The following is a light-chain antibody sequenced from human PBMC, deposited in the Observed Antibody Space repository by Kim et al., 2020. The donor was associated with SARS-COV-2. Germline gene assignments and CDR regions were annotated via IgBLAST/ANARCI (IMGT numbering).Light chain of an antibody. CDR1: QSISSW. CDR2: AAS. Sequence: AAVVGDVVTITWRGSQSISSWLAWYQKQRGKATKLLIYAASSLERGVPSMFGGSGSGTEIPPTISSLPHDDFATYYCQQYNSYWTFGQGTKVDIK. J-gene: IGKJ1*01. CDR3: QQYNSYWT. V-gene: IGKV1-5*03.